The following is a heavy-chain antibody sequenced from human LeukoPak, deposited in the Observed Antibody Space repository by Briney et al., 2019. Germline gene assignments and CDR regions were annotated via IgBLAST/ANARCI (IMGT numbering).Heavy chain of an antibody. V-gene: IGHV3-11*01. CDR1: GFTFSDYY. Sequence: GGSLRLSCAASGFTFSDYYMSWIRQAPGQGLEWVSCISSSGSTIYYADSVKGRFTISRDNAKNSLYLQMNSLRAEDTAVYYCARDSPYGDYVDYWGQGTLVTVSS. CDR2: ISSSGSTI. J-gene: IGHJ4*02. D-gene: IGHD4-17*01. CDR3: ARDSPYGDYVDY.